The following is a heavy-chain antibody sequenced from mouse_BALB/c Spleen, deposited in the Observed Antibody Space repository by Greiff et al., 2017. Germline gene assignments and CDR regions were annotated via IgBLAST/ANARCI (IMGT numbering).Heavy chain of an antibody. CDR3: ARGWGNYPWFAY. J-gene: IGHJ3*01. Sequence: QVQLQQSGAELARPGASVKLSCKASGYTFTDYYINWVKQRTGQGLEWIGEIYPGSGNTYYNEKFKGKATLTADKSSSTAYMQLSSLTSEDSAVYFCARGWGNYPWFAYWGQGTLVTVSA. CDR2: IYPGSGNT. V-gene: IGHV1-77*01. D-gene: IGHD2-1*01. CDR1: GYTFTDYY.